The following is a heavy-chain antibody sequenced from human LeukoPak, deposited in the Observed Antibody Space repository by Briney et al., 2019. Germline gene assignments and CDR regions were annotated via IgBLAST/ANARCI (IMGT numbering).Heavy chain of an antibody. Sequence: SETLSLTCTVSGYSISSGYYWGWIRQPPGKGLEWIGSIYHSGSTYYNPSLKSRVTISVDTSKNQFSLKLSSVTAADTAVYYCARIYYDFWSGYLSAFDYWGQGTLVTVSS. V-gene: IGHV4-38-2*02. CDR3: ARIYYDFWSGYLSAFDY. CDR2: IYHSGST. CDR1: GYSISSGYY. J-gene: IGHJ4*02. D-gene: IGHD3-3*01.